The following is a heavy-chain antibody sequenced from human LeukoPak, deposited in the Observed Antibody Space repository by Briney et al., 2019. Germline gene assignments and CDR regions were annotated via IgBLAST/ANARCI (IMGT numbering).Heavy chain of an antibody. CDR3: ARLPLIGYCSSTSCLPINYYYYGMDV. CDR1: GGSVSSGSYY. J-gene: IGHJ6*04. D-gene: IGHD2-2*01. Sequence: PSETLSLTCTVSGGSVSSGSYYWSWIRQPPGKGLEWIGYIYYSGSTNYNPSLKSRVTISVDTSKNQFPLKLSSVTAADTAVYYCARLPLIGYCSSTSCLPINYYYYGMDVWGKGTTVTVSS. V-gene: IGHV4-61*01. CDR2: IYYSGST.